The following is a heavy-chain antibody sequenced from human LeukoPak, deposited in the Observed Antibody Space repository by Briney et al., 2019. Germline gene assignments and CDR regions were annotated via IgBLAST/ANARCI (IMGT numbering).Heavy chain of an antibody. V-gene: IGHV4-34*01. CDR2: INHSGST. CDR3: ASLYYDYVWGSYP. Sequence: NPSETLSLTCAVYGGSFSGYYWSWIRQPPGKGLEWIGEINHSGSTNYNPSLKSRVTISVDTSKNQFSLKLSSVTAADTAVYYCASLYYDYVWGSYPWGQGTLVTVSS. CDR1: GGSFSGYY. D-gene: IGHD3-16*01. J-gene: IGHJ5*02.